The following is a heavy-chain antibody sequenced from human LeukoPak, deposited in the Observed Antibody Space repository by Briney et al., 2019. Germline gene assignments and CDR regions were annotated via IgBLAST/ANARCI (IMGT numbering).Heavy chain of an antibody. V-gene: IGHV3-30-3*01. D-gene: IGHD1-26*01. CDR3: ARDQGTHYSGSYFGAFDI. Sequence: GGSLRLSCAASGFTFSSYAMHWVRQAPGKGLEWVAVISYDGSNKYYADSVKGRFTISRDNSKNTLYLQMNSLRAEDTAVYYCARDQGTHYSGSYFGAFDIWGQGTMVTVSS. CDR1: GFTFSSYA. J-gene: IGHJ3*02. CDR2: ISYDGSNK.